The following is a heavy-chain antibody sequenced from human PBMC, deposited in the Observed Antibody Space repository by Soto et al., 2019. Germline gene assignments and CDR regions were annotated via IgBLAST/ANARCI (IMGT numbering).Heavy chain of an antibody. Sequence: PSETLSLTCTVSGGSISSYYWSWIRQPAGKGLERIGRIYTSGSTNYNPSLKSRVTMSVDTSKNQFSLKLSSVTAADTAVYYCERDRVGRGSWAHSKWFDPWGQRTLVTVSS. V-gene: IGHV4-4*07. CDR2: IYTSGST. CDR1: GGSISSYY. J-gene: IGHJ5*02. D-gene: IGHD1-26*01. CDR3: ERDRVGRGSWAHSKWFDP.